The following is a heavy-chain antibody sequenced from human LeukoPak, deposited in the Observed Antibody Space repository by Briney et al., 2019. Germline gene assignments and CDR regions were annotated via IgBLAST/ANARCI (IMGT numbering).Heavy chain of an antibody. J-gene: IGHJ6*03. CDR3: ARDRYDFWSGCPYCYYYYMDV. Sequence: SETLSLTCTVSGGSISSYYWSWIRQPAGKGLEWIGRIYTSGSTNYNPSLKSRVTMSVDTSKNQFSLKLSSVTAADTAVYYCARDRYDFWSGCPYCYYYYMDVWGKGTTVTVSS. D-gene: IGHD3-3*01. CDR1: GGSISSYY. CDR2: IYTSGST. V-gene: IGHV4-4*07.